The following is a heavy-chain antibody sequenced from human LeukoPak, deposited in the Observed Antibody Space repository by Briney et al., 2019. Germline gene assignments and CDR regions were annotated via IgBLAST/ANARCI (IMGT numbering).Heavy chain of an antibody. CDR1: GGPIRSSY. CDR2: IYHTGAT. CDR3: ATRDYGDIGEVV. D-gene: IGHD4-17*01. Sequence: SETLSLTCSVSGGPIRSSYWSWIRQPPGKTLEWIGYIYHTGATKYNPSLKSRVTISIDTSRNHFSLRLTSVTAADSAVYYCATRDYGDIGEVVWVQGTLVAVSS. J-gene: IGHJ4*02. V-gene: IGHV4-59*08.